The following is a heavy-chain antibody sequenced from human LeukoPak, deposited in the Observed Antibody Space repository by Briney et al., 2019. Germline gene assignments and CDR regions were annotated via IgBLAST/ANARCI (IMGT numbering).Heavy chain of an antibody. CDR2: IYTSGTT. CDR3: ARLSTVTTSFDY. Sequence: PSETLSLTCTVSGGSISSNYWSWIRQPAGKGLEWIGRIYTSGTTHYNPSLKSRVTMSVDTSKNQFSLKLSSVTAADTAVYYCARLSTVTTSFDYWGQGTLVTVSS. V-gene: IGHV4-4*07. J-gene: IGHJ4*02. D-gene: IGHD4-17*01. CDR1: GGSISSNY.